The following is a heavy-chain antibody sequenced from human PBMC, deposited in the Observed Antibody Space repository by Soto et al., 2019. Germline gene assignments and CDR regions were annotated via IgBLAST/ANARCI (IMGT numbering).Heavy chain of an antibody. CDR3: AKDRGYYYDSSGYYHFDY. CDR1: GFTFSSYG. Sequence: PGGSLRLSCAASGFTFSSYGMHWVRQAPGKGLEWVAVISYDGSNKYYADSVKGRFTISRDNSKNTLYLQMNSLRAEDTAVYYCAKDRGYYYDSSGYYHFDYWGQGTLVTVPS. CDR2: ISYDGSNK. V-gene: IGHV3-30*18. D-gene: IGHD3-22*01. J-gene: IGHJ4*02.